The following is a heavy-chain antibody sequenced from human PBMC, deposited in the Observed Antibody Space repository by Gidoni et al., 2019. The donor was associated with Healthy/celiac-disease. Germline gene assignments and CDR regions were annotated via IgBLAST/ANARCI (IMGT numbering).Heavy chain of an antibody. CDR1: GSTFSSYA. Sequence: QVPLVESGGGVVQPGRSLRLSCAASGSTFSSYAMHWVRQAPGKGLEWVAVISYDGSNKYYADSVKGRFTISRDDSKNTLYLQMNSLRAEDTAVYYCARDDLNYGGAFDYWGQGTLVTVSS. J-gene: IGHJ4*02. CDR2: ISYDGSNK. CDR3: ARDDLNYGGAFDY. V-gene: IGHV3-30-3*01. D-gene: IGHD4-17*01.